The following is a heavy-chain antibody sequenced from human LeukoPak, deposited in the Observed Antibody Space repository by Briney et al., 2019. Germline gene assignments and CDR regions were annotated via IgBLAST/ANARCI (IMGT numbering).Heavy chain of an antibody. V-gene: IGHV4-34*01. Sequence: SETLSLTCAVYGGSFSGYYWSWIRQPPGKGLEWIGEINHSGSTNYNPSLKSRVTISVDTSKNQFSLKLSSVTAADTAVYYCARGIFREYPKRDSYYGMDVWGQGTTVTVSS. J-gene: IGHJ6*02. D-gene: IGHD3-10*01. CDR3: ARGIFREYPKRDSYYGMDV. CDR2: INHSGST. CDR1: GGSFSGYY.